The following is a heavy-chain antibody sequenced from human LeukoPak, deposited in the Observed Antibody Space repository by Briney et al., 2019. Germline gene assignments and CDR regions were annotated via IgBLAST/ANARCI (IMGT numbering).Heavy chain of an antibody. CDR2: ISGSGGST. CDR1: GFTFRSYV. D-gene: IGHD3-9*01. J-gene: IGHJ4*02. CDR3: AKDREDYDILTGYFPA. Sequence: GGSLRLSCAASGFTFRSYVMSWVRQAPGKGLEWASVISGSGGSTYDADSVKGRFTMSRDNSKNTLYLQMNSLRAEDTAVYYCAKDREDYDILTGYFPAWGQGTLVTVSS. V-gene: IGHV3-23*01.